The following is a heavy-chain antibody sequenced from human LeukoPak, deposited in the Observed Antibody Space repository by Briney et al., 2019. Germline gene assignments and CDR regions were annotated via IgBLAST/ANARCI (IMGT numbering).Heavy chain of an antibody. CDR1: GFTFSSYS. D-gene: IGHD1-1*01. V-gene: IGHV3-74*01. Sequence: GGSLRLSCAASGFTFSSYSMHWVRQAPGKGLVWVSRINSDGSTTTYADSVKGRFTISRENAKNTLDLRMNSLRAEDTAVYYCARGKSGTVDYWGQGTLVTVSS. J-gene: IGHJ4*02. CDR2: INSDGSTT. CDR3: ARGKSGTVDY.